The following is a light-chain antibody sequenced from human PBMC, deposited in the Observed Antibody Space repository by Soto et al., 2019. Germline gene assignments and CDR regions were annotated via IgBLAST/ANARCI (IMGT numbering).Light chain of an antibody. J-gene: IGLJ1*01. CDR2: VGTGGIVG. V-gene: IGLV9-49*01. Sequence: QLVLTQPPSASASLGASVTLTCTLSSGYSNYKVDWYQQRPGKGPRFVMRVGTGGIVGSKGDGIPDRFSVLGSGLNRYLTIKNIQEEDESDYHCGADHGSGSTYVFGTGTKLTVL. CDR1: SGYSNYK. CDR3: GADHGSGSTYV.